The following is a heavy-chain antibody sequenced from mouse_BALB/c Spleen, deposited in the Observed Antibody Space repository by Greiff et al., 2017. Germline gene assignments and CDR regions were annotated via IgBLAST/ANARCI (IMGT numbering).Heavy chain of an antibody. Sequence: VKLMESGAELVRPGSSVKISCKASGYAFSSYWMNWVKQRPGQGLEWIGQIYPGDGDTNYNGKFKGKATLTADKSSSTAYMQLSSLTSEDSAVYFCARSFYDGNYFDYWGQGTTLTVSS. D-gene: IGHD2-3*01. V-gene: IGHV1-80*01. CDR1: GYAFSSYW. J-gene: IGHJ2*01. CDR2: IYPGDGDT. CDR3: ARSFYDGNYFDY.